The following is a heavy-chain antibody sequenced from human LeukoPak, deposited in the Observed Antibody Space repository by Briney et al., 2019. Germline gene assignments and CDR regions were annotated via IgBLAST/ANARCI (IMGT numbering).Heavy chain of an antibody. CDR1: GFTVSSNY. J-gene: IGHJ4*02. CDR3: ARVDRTYYYDSSGYFDY. D-gene: IGHD3-22*01. CDR2: IYSGGST. Sequence: LPGGSLRLSCAASGFTVSSNYMSWVRQAPGKGLEWVSVIYSGGSTYYADSVKGRFTISRDNSKNTLYLQMNSLRAEDTAVHYCARVDRTYYYDSSGYFDYWGQGTLVTVSS. V-gene: IGHV3-53*01.